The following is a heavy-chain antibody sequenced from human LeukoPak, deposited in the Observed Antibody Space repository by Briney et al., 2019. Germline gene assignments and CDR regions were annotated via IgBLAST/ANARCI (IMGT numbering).Heavy chain of an antibody. Sequence: GGSLRLSCAASGFTFSSYWMSWVRQAPGKGLEWVANIKQDGSEKYYVDSVKGRFTISRDNAKNSLYLQMNSLRAEDTAVYYCARSTMIVVGPRRGMGSYMDVWGKGTTVTVSS. V-gene: IGHV3-7*01. CDR2: IKQDGSEK. CDR1: GFTFSSYW. J-gene: IGHJ6*03. D-gene: IGHD3-22*01. CDR3: ARSTMIVVGPRRGMGSYMDV.